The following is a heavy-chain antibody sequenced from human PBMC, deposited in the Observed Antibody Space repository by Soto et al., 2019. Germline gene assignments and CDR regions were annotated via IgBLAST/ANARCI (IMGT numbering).Heavy chain of an antibody. V-gene: IGHV2-5*01. D-gene: IGHD3-22*01. Sequence: QITLKESGPTLVKPTQTLTLPCTLSGFSHSTSGVAVGWIRQPPGKALEWLGHIYWNDDKYYSTSLKSRLSLTKDTSKNQVVLTMTNVDPVDTGTYYCARLLSSALYSYDLWGQGTLVTVSS. CDR3: ARLLSSALYSYDL. J-gene: IGHJ5*02. CDR2: IYWNDDK. CDR1: GFSHSTSGVA.